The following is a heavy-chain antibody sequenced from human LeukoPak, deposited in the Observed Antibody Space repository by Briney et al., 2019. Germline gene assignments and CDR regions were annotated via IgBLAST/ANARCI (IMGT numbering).Heavy chain of an antibody. D-gene: IGHD7-27*01. J-gene: IGHJ4*02. CDR2: ITTGGPNT. CDR1: GFTFSSYT. CDR3: AKDGGLWVSAHWGDS. V-gene: IGHV3-23*01. Sequence: GGSLRLSCTASGFTFSSYTMRWVRQAPGKGLKWVSTITTGGPNTYYADSVKGRFTVSRDDSKNTLYLQMNSLRAEDTAVYYCAKDGGLWVSAHWGDSWGRGNLVTVSS.